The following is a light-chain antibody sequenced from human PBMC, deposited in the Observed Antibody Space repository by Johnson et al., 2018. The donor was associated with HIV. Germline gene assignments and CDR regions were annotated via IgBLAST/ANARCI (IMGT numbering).Light chain of an antibody. CDR2: DNN. CDR3: GTWDSRLSAGRV. J-gene: IGLJ1*01. V-gene: IGLV1-51*01. Sequence: QSMLTQPPSVSAAPGQKVTISCSGSSSNIENNYVSWYQQLPGTAPNLLIYDNNKRPSGIPDRSSGSKSGTSAPLSITGLQTGDEADDYCGTWDSRLSAGRVFGTGTKVTVL. CDR1: SSNIENNY.